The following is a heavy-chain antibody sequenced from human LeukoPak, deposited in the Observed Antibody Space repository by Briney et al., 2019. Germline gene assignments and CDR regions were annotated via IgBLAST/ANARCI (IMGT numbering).Heavy chain of an antibody. CDR3: ARDRKYYYDSSGYYYGAFDI. CDR2: ISAYNGNT. CDR1: GYTFTSYG. Sequence: GSVKVSCKASGYTFTSYGISWVRQAPGQGLEWMGWISAYNGNTNYAQKLQGRVTMTTDTSTSTAYTELRSLRSDDTAVYYCARDRKYYYDSSGYYYGAFDIWGQGTMVTVSS. V-gene: IGHV1-18*01. D-gene: IGHD3-22*01. J-gene: IGHJ3*02.